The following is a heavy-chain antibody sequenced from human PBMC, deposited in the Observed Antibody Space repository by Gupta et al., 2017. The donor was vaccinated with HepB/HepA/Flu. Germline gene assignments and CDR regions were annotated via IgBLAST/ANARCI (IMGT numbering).Heavy chain of an antibody. CDR1: GSPSLSNA. Sequence: QVPLFQSGPEVKNPGPPVKVSARAPGSPSLSNAMHWVRQAPGQRLEWMGWINAGNGNTKYSQKFQGRVTITRDTSASTAYMELSSLRSEDTAVYYCARVSVGGVTATRYFDYWGQGTLVTVSS. J-gene: IGHJ4*02. CDR3: ARVSVGGVTATRYFDY. V-gene: IGHV1-3*01. D-gene: IGHD2-21*02. CDR2: INAGNGNT.